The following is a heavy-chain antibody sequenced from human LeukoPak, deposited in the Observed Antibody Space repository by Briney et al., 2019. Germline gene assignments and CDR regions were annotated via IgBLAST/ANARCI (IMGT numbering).Heavy chain of an antibody. CDR1: GGSFSGYY. CDR3: ARGKQQLATALDY. V-gene: IGHV4-34*01. CDR2: INHSGST. Sequence: SETLSLTCAVYGGSFSGYYWSWIRQPPGKGLEWIGEINHSGSTNYNPSLKSQVTISVDTSKNQFSLKLSSVTAADTAVYYCARGKQQLATALDYWGQGTLVTVSS. D-gene: IGHD6-13*01. J-gene: IGHJ4*02.